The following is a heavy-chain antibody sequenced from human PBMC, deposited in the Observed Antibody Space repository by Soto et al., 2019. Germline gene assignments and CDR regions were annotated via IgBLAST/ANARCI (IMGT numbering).Heavy chain of an antibody. J-gene: IGHJ3*02. CDR2: FDPEDGET. CDR1: GYTLTELS. D-gene: IGHD1-26*01. V-gene: IGHV1-24*01. Sequence: ASVKVSCKVSGYTLTELSMHWVRQAPGKGLEWMGSFDPEDGETIYAQKFQGRVTMTEDTSTDTAYMELSSLRSEDTAVYYCATEFPGIVAFDIWGQGTMVTVSS. CDR3: ATEFPGIVAFDI.